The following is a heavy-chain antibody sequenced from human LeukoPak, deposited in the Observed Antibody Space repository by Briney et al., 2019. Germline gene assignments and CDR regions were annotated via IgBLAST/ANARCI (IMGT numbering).Heavy chain of an antibody. Sequence: ASVKVSCKASGGTFSSYAISWVRQAPGQGLEWMGWINPNSGGTNSAQKFQGRVTMTRDTSISTAYMDLSRLRSDDTAVYYCAREPFYYYDSSEGFDYWGQGTLVTVSS. CDR1: GGTFSSYA. V-gene: IGHV1-2*02. D-gene: IGHD3-22*01. CDR2: INPNSGGT. CDR3: AREPFYYYDSSEGFDY. J-gene: IGHJ4*02.